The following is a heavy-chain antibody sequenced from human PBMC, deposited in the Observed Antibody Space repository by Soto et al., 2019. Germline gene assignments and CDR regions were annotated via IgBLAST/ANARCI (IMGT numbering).Heavy chain of an antibody. J-gene: IGHJ6*03. CDR2: ISAYNGNT. CDR1: GYTFTSYG. V-gene: IGHV1-18*01. CDR3: ARFTSNYPYYYYYYMDV. Sequence: GASVKVSCKASGYTFTSYGISWVRQAHGQGPEWMGWISAYNGNTDYAQKLQGRVTMTTDTSTSTAYMELRSLRSDDTAVYYCARFTSNYPYYYYYYMDVWGKGTTVTVSS. D-gene: IGHD4-4*01.